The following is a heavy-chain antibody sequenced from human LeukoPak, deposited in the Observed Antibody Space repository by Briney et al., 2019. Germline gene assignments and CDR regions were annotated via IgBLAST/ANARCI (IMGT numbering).Heavy chain of an antibody. V-gene: IGHV4-31*03. Sequence: SQTLSLTCTVSGGSVSSGGYYWSWIRQHPGKGLEWIGYIYYTGSTYYNPSLKSRVTISVDTSKNQFSLKLSSVTAADTAVYHCARGGHETVAGLDYWGQGTLVTVSS. CDR3: ARGGHETVAGLDY. J-gene: IGHJ4*02. CDR2: IYYTGST. D-gene: IGHD6-19*01. CDR1: GGSVSSGGYY.